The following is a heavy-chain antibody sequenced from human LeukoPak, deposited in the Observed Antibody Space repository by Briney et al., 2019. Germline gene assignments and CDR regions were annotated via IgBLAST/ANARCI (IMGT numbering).Heavy chain of an antibody. Sequence: GGSLRLSCAASGFTFSNFAVSWVRQAPDKGLEWVSTICGSGGSTFYADSVKRRFPISRDNSNNTLFLQMNSLGAEDTAIYFCAKAGSSGWSSSGGDYWGQGSLVTVSS. CDR1: GFTFSNFA. CDR2: ICGSGGST. V-gene: IGHV3-23*01. J-gene: IGHJ4*02. CDR3: AKAGSSGWSSSGGDY. D-gene: IGHD6-19*01.